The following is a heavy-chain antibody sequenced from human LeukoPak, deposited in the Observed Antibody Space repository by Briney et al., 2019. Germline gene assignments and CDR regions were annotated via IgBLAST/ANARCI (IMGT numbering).Heavy chain of an antibody. D-gene: IGHD1-26*01. Sequence: SETLSLTCTVSGGSISSSNWWSWVRQPPGKGLEWIGEIYHSGSTNYNPSLKSRVTISVDKSKNQFSLKLSSVTAADTAVYYCARQKVGATTPFDYWGQGTLVTVSS. CDR1: GGSISSSNW. CDR3: ARQKVGATTPFDY. V-gene: IGHV4-4*02. CDR2: IYHSGST. J-gene: IGHJ4*02.